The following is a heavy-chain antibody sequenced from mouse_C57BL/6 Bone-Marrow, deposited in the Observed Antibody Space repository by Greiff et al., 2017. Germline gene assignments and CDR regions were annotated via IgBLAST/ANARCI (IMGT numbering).Heavy chain of an antibody. CDR3: ARSKNWDSWFAY. V-gene: IGHV1-54*01. Sequence: VKLLESGAELVRPGTSVKVSCKASGYAFTNYLIAWVKQRPGQGLEWIGVINPGSGGTNYNEKFKGKATLAADKSSSTAYMQLSSLTSEDSAVYFCARSKNWDSWFAYWGQETLVTVSS. CDR1: GYAFTNYL. D-gene: IGHD4-1*01. CDR2: INPGSGGT. J-gene: IGHJ3*01.